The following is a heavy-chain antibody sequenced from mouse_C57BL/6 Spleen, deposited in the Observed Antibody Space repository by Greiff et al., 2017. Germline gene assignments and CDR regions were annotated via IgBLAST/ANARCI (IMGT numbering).Heavy chain of an antibody. V-gene: IGHV5-16*01. CDR1: GFTFSDYY. Sequence: EVKVVESEGGLVQPGSSMKLSCTASGFTFSDYYMAWVRQVPEKGLEWVANINSDGSSTYYLDSLKSRFIISGDNAKNILYLQMSSRKSEDTATYYGARDGQGGYFDVWGTGTTVTVSS. J-gene: IGHJ1*03. CDR3: ARDGQGGYFDV. CDR2: INSDGSST.